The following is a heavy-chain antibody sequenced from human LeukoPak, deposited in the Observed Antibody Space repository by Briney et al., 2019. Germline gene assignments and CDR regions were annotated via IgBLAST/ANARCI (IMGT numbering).Heavy chain of an antibody. V-gene: IGHV3-7*01. Sequence: GGSLRLSCAASGFTFSSYGMSWVRQAPGKGLEWVANIKQDGSEKYYVDSVKGRFTISRDNAKNSLYLQMNSLRAEDTAVYYCARDLITVTTTFSYYYYMDVWGKGTTVTISS. D-gene: IGHD4-17*01. CDR2: IKQDGSEK. J-gene: IGHJ6*03. CDR1: GFTFSSYG. CDR3: ARDLITVTTTFSYYYYMDV.